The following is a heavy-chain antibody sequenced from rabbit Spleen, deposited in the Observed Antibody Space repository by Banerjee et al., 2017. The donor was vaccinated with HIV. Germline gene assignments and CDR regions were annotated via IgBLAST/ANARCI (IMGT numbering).Heavy chain of an antibody. CDR3: ARDEMIGVGFAL. Sequence: QSLEESGGDLVKPGASLTLTCTASGFSFSSSDYMCWVRQAPGKGLEWIGCIVTGSGSTYYASWAKGRFTISKPSSTTVTLQMTSLTAADTATYFCARDEMIGVGFALWGPGTLVTVS. V-gene: IGHV1S40*01. J-gene: IGHJ4*01. D-gene: IGHD6-1*01. CDR2: IVTGSGST. CDR1: GFSFSSSDY.